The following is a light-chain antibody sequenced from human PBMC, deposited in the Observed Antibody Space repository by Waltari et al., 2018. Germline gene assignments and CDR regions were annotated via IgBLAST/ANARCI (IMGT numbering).Light chain of an antibody. J-gene: IGLJ1*01. V-gene: IGLV2-14*03. CDR3: SSYTTSNTLV. Sequence: QSALTQPASVSGSPGQSITISCTGTSRDVGGYKYVSWYQQHPGKAPKLMIYDVINRPSGVSHRSSGSKSGTPASLTISGLQAEDEADYYCSSYTTSNTLVFGTGTNVIVL. CDR1: SRDVGGYKY. CDR2: DVI.